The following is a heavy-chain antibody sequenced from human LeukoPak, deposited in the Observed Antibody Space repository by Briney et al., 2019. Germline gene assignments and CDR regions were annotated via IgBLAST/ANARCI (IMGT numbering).Heavy chain of an antibody. CDR3: ARDVRPLLHAFDI. CDR1: GYSISSGYY. Sequence: SETLSLTCTVSGYSISSGYYWGWIRQPPGKGLEWIGSIYHSGSTYYNPSLKSRVTISVDTSKNQFSLKLSSVTAADTAVYYCARDVRPLLHAFDIWGQGTMVTVSS. J-gene: IGHJ3*02. V-gene: IGHV4-38-2*02. CDR2: IYHSGST.